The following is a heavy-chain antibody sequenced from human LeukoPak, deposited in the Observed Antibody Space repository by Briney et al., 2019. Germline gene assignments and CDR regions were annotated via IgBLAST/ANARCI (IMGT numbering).Heavy chain of an antibody. CDR1: GYTFTNYY. CDR3: ARDHRISGYLALDFDY. Sequence: ASVKVSCKASGYTFTNYYIHWVRQAPGQGLEWMGLINPSGGSTSYAQKFQGRVTITADKSTSTAYMELSSLRSEDTAVYYCARDHRISGYLALDFDYWGQGTLVTVSS. J-gene: IGHJ4*02. CDR2: INPSGGST. D-gene: IGHD3-22*01. V-gene: IGHV1-46*01.